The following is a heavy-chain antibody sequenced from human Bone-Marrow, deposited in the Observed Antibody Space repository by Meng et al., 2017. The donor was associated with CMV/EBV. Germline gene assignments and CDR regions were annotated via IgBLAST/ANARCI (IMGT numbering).Heavy chain of an antibody. CDR1: GYNFTSYY. V-gene: IGHV1-46*01. Sequence: ASVKVSCKASGYNFTSYYMHWVRQAPGQGLEWMGIINPSGGSTSYAQKFQGRVTMTRDTSTSTVYMELSSLRSEDTAVYYCARDLIVVVPAAISPDYYGMDVWGQGTTVTVSS. D-gene: IGHD2-2*01. J-gene: IGHJ6*02. CDR2: INPSGGST. CDR3: ARDLIVVVPAAISPDYYGMDV.